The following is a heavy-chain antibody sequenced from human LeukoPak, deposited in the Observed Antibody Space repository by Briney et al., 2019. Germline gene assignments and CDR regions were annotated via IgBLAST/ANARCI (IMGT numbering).Heavy chain of an antibody. CDR1: GGSISSYY. CDR3: ARQFRAGAEFDY. Sequence: SDTLSLTCTVSGGSISSYYWSWIRHPPGKGLGWIGYIYTSGSTNYNPSLKSRVTISVDTSKNQFSLKLSSVTAADTAVYYCARQFRAGAEFDYWGQGTLVTVSS. V-gene: IGHV4-4*09. J-gene: IGHJ4*02. D-gene: IGHD1-26*01. CDR2: IYTSGST.